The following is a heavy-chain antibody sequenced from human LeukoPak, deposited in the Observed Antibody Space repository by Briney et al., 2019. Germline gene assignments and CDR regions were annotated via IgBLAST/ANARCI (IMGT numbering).Heavy chain of an antibody. V-gene: IGHV1-8*01. CDR2: MNPNSGNT. Sequence: ASVKVSCKASGYTLTSYDINWVRQATGQGLEWMGWMNPNSGNTGYAQKFQGRVTMTRNTSISTAYMELSSLRSDDTAVYYCARDDTSGYYPKIHYYYGMDVWGQGTTVAVSS. D-gene: IGHD3-22*01. CDR1: GYTLTSYD. J-gene: IGHJ6*02. CDR3: ARDDTSGYYPKIHYYYGMDV.